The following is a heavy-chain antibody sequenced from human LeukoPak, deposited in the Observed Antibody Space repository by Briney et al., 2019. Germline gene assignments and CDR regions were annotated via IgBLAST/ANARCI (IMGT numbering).Heavy chain of an antibody. Sequence: GGSLRLSCAASGFTFSSYEMNWVHQAPGKGLEGVSYISSSGSTIYYADSVKGRYTISRDNAKNSLYLQMNSLRAEDTAVYYCARAAQGGYFDWLPGYYYYYMDVWGKGTTVTISS. CDR2: ISSSGSTI. J-gene: IGHJ6*03. CDR3: ARAAQGGYFDWLPGYYYYYMDV. V-gene: IGHV3-48*03. D-gene: IGHD3-9*01. CDR1: GFTFSSYE.